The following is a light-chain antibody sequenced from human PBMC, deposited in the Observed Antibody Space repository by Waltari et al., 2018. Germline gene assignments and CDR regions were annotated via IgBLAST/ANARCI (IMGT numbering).Light chain of an antibody. CDR3: QSYDSSLSGV. V-gene: IGLV1-40*01. J-gene: IGLJ2*01. CDR1: SSNIGAGYE. CDR2: GDD. Sequence: QSVLTQPPSVSGTPGQTVTISCTGSSSNIGAGYEVHWYPQLPGTAPKLLVSGDDKRPSGVPDRFSGSKSGSSASLAITGLQAEDEADYYCQSYDSSLSGVFGGGTKLTVL.